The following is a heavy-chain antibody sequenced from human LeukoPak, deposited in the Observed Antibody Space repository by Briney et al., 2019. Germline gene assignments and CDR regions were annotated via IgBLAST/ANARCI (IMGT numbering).Heavy chain of an antibody. J-gene: IGHJ3*02. CDR2: IIPIFGTA. CDR1: GATFSSYA. D-gene: IGHD5-18*01. Sequence: AASVKVSCKASGATFSSYAISWVRQAPGQGLEWMGGIIPIFGTANYAQKFQGRVTITTDESTSTAYMELSSLRSEDTAVYYCARERGYSYGSDAFDIWGQGTMVSVSS. V-gene: IGHV1-69*05. CDR3: ARERGYSYGSDAFDI.